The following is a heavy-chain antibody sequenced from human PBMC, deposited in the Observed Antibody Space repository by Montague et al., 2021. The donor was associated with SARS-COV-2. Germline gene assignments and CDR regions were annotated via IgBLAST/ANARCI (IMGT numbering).Heavy chain of an antibody. V-gene: IGHV4-31*03. J-gene: IGHJ5*02. D-gene: IGHD6-13*01. CDR2: SYYSGST. Sequence: TLSLTCTVSRGSISSGGNYWSWIRQHPVKGLEWIGYSYYSGSTYYNPSLKSRGSISVDTSKNQFSLKLSSATAADTAVYYCARGRRYSSTWYGAFDPWGQGMQVTVSS. CDR3: ARGRRYSSTWYGAFDP. CDR1: RGSISSGGNY.